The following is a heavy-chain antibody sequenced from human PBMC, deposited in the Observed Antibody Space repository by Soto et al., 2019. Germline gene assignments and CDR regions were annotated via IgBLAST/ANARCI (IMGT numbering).Heavy chain of an antibody. J-gene: IGHJ4*02. D-gene: IGHD2-8*01. CDR3: ARDLGLLKSMFDY. CDR1: GFSFNSFN. CDR2: ISVSGDNI. Sequence: HPGGSLRLSCLASGFSFNSFNMNWIRRAPGRGLEWVASISVSGDNIYYGDSMQGRFTISRDNSKRPVFLDLNSLRVEDTAVYYCARDLGLLKSMFDYWGQGTLVTVSS. V-gene: IGHV3-48*01.